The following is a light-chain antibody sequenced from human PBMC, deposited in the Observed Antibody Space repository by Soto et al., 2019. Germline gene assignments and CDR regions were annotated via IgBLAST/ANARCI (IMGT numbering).Light chain of an antibody. J-gene: IGKJ5*01. CDR2: GAS. CDR3: HHYGYGRGA. Sequence: SPGTLSLSPGERVTLSCRASQSVSSNYLAWYQQKPGQAPRLLIYGASTRATGISDRFSGSGSGTDFTLTISRLEPEDFAVYYCHHYGYGRGACGQGTRRE. V-gene: IGKV3-20*01. CDR1: QSVSSNY.